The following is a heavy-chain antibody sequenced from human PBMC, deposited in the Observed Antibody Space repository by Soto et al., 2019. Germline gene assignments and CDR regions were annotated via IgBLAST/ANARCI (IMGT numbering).Heavy chain of an antibody. J-gene: IGHJ5*01. CDR3: ARGVVPAHNDS. Sequence: SETLSLTCTVSGGSISSYYWSWIRQPPGKGLEWIGYIYYSGSTNYNPSLKSRVTISVDTSKNQFSLKMTSVTAADTAVYYCARGVVPAHNDSWGQGTLVTVSS. V-gene: IGHV4-59*01. CDR1: GGSISSYY. D-gene: IGHD2-2*01. CDR2: IYYSGST.